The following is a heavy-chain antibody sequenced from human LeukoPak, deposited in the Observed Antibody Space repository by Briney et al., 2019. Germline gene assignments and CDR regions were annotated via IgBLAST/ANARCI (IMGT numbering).Heavy chain of an antibody. D-gene: IGHD1-14*01. J-gene: IGHJ6*03. V-gene: IGHV4-38-2*02. CDR1: GYFISSGYY. CDR2: IHHSGST. Sequence: SETLSLTCTVSGYFISSGYYWGWIRQPPGKGLQWIGSIHHSGSTYYNPSLKSRVTISVDTSKNQFSLKLSSVTAADTAVYYCARFPGGAEYRHYYYMDVWGKGTTVTVSS. CDR3: ARFPGGAEYRHYYYMDV.